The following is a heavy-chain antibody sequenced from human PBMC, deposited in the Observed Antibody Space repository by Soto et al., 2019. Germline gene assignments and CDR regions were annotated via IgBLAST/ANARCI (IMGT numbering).Heavy chain of an antibody. CDR3: ARSGGNWNYKDYYGMDV. D-gene: IGHD1-7*01. Sequence: QVQLVESGGGVVQPGRSLRLSCAASGFTFSSYAMHWVRQAPGKGLEWVAVISYDGSNKYYADSVKGRFTISRDNSKNTLYLQMNSLRAEDTAVYYCARSGGNWNYKDYYGMDVWGQGTTVTVSS. CDR2: ISYDGSNK. V-gene: IGHV3-30-3*01. J-gene: IGHJ6*02. CDR1: GFTFSSYA.